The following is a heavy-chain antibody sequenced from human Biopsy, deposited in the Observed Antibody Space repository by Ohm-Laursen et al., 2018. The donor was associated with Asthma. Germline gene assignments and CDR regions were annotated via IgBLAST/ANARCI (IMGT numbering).Heavy chain of an antibody. CDR1: GGTFNTYV. Sequence: SVKVACKSLGGTFNTYVTGWARQAPGQGLEWMGGINIVFGTTTYPQKFQDRVTITADDSTSTVYMELSSLRSEDTAVYYCARKAGSCISRTCYSLDFWGQGTLVTVSS. J-gene: IGHJ4*02. CDR3: ARKAGSCISRTCYSLDF. CDR2: INIVFGTT. V-gene: IGHV1-69*13. D-gene: IGHD2-2*01.